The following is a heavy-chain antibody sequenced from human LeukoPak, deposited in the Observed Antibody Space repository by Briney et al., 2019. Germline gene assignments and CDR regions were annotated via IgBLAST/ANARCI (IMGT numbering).Heavy chain of an antibody. CDR1: GFTFSSYG. CDR3: AKDGERRLRLTNDY. D-gene: IGHD5-24*01. J-gene: IGHJ4*02. Sequence: SGGSLRLSCAASGFTFSSYGMHWVRQAPGKGLEWVAFIRYDGSNKYYADSVKGRFTISRDNSKNTLYLQMNSLRAEDTAVYYCAKDGERRLRLTNDYWGQGTLVTVSS. CDR2: IRYDGSNK. V-gene: IGHV3-30*02.